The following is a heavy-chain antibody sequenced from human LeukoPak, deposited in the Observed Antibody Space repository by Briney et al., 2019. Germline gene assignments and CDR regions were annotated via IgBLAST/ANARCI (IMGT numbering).Heavy chain of an antibody. CDR2: INTNTGNP. Sequence: DSVKVSCKTSGYTFTDYNIHWVRQAPGQGLEWMGWINTNTGNPTYAQGFTGRFAFSLDTSVSTAYLQISSLKAEDTAVYYCARGLVKTVAGYYYYYGMDVWGQGTTVTVSS. J-gene: IGHJ6*02. CDR3: ARGLVKTVAGYYYYYGMDV. CDR1: GYTFTDYN. V-gene: IGHV7-4-1*02. D-gene: IGHD6-19*01.